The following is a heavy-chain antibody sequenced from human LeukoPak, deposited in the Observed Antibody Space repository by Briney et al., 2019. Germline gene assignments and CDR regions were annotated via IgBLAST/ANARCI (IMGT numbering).Heavy chain of an antibody. D-gene: IGHD2-21*02. CDR1: GFTFDDYG. CDR2: ISSSGSTI. J-gene: IGHJ4*02. Sequence: GGSLRLSCAASGFTFDDYGMSWVRQAPGKGLEWVSYISSSGSTIYYADSVRGRFTISRDNAKNSLYLQMNSLRAEDTAVYYCVCGGDWTEYYFDYWGQGTLVTVSS. CDR3: VCGGDWTEYYFDY. V-gene: IGHV3-48*03.